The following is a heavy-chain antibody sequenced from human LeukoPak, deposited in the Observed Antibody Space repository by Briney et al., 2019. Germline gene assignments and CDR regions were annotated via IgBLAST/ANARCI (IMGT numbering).Heavy chain of an antibody. V-gene: IGHV3-30*04. J-gene: IGHJ4*02. Sequence: PGRSLRLSCAASGFTFSSYATHWVRQAAGKGLEWVAVISYDGSNKYYADSVKGRFTISRDNSKNTLYLQMNSLRAEDTAVYYCARENGREAYYFDYWGQGTLVTVSS. CDR3: ARENGREAYYFDY. CDR1: GFTFSSYA. CDR2: ISYDGSNK. D-gene: IGHD1-1*01.